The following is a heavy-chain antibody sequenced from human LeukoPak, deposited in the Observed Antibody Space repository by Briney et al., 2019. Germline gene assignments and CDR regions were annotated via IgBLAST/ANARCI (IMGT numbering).Heavy chain of an antibody. CDR1: GFTFSSYS. CDR3: GKNRYSGSLSPFDI. V-gene: IGHV3-48*01. J-gene: IGHJ3*02. D-gene: IGHD1-26*01. Sequence: GGSLRLSCAASGFTFSSYSMNWVRQAPGKGLEWVSYISGSGSAIYADSVKGRFTMSRDNAKNSLYLQMNSLRAEDTAVYYCGKNRYSGSLSPFDIWGQGTMVTVSS. CDR2: ISGSGSAI.